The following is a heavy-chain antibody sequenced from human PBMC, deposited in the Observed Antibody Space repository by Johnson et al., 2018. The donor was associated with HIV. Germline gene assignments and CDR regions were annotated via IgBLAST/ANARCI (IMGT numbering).Heavy chain of an antibody. CDR3: ARGRGGSYADAFDI. D-gene: IGHD1-26*01. CDR1: GFTFTTYG. Sequence: QVQLVESGGGVVQPGRSLRLSCAASGFTFTTYGMHWVRQAPGKGLEWVAFISYDGSSKYYADSVKGRFTISRDNSKNTVYLQMNSLRAEDTAVYYCARGRGGSYADAFDIWGQGTMVTVSS. CDR2: ISYDGSSK. J-gene: IGHJ3*02. V-gene: IGHV3-30*03.